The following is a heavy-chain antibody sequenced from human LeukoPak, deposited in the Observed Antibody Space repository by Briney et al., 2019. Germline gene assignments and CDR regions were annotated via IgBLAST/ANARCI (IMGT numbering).Heavy chain of an antibody. CDR3: ARVHGGHIIVATGTIDY. CDR1: DGPFGGFF. J-gene: IGHJ4*02. CDR2: INHSGST. V-gene: IGHV4-34*01. D-gene: IGHD5-12*01. Sequence: SETLSLTCAVYDGPFGGFFWSWVRQSPEKGLEWIGEINHSGSTNYNPSLKSRVTISVDTSKNQFSLKLSSVTAADTAVYYCARVHGGHIIVATGTIDYWGQRTLVTVSS.